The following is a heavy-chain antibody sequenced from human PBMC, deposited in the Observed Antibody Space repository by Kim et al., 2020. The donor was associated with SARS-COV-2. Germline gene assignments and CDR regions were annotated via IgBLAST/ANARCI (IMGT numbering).Heavy chain of an antibody. D-gene: IGHD1-26*01. Sequence: GGSLRLSCAASGFTFSSYAMHWVRQAPGKGLEWVAVISYDGSNKYYADSVKGRFTISRDNSKNTLYLQMNSLRAEDTVVYYCARGYSGSYYYFDYWGQGTLVTVSS. CDR3: ARGYSGSYYYFDY. J-gene: IGHJ4*02. CDR1: GFTFSSYA. CDR2: ISYDGSNK. V-gene: IGHV3-30*04.